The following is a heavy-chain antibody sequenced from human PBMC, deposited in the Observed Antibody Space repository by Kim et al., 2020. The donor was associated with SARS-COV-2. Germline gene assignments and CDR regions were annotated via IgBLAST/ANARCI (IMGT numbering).Heavy chain of an antibody. Sequence: SETLSLTCAVYGGSFSGYYWSWIRQPPGKGLEWIGEINHSGSTNYNPSLKSRVTISVDTSKNQFSLKLSSVTAADTAVYYCARGLWVIVATSHAFDIWGQGTMVTVSS. D-gene: IGHD5-12*01. CDR2: INHSGST. V-gene: IGHV4-34*01. CDR1: GGSFSGYY. J-gene: IGHJ3*02. CDR3: ARGLWVIVATSHAFDI.